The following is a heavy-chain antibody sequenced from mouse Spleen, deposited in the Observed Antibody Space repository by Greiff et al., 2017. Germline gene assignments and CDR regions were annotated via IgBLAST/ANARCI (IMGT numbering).Heavy chain of an antibody. Sequence: EVHLVESGGGLVQPGGSRKLSCAASGFTFSSFGMHWVRQAPEKGLEWVAYISSGSSTIYYADTVKGRFTISRDNPKNTLFLQMTSLRSEDTAMYYCARLDASYAMDYWGQGTSVTVSS. CDR1: GFTFSSFG. V-gene: IGHV5-17*02. CDR2: ISSGSSTI. J-gene: IGHJ4*01. CDR3: ARLDASYAMDY.